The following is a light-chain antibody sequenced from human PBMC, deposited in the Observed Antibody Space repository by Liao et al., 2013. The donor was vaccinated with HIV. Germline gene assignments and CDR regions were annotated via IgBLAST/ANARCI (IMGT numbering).Light chain of an antibody. CDR3: QVWDSDSDHVI. CDR2: QDS. J-gene: IGLJ2*01. V-gene: IGLV3-1*01. CDR1: KLGDKY. Sequence: SYELTQPPSVSVSPGQTASITCSGDKLGDKYACWYQQKPGQSPVLVIYQDSDRPSGIPERFSGSNSGNTATLTISRVEAGDEADYYCQVWDSDSDHVIFAGGTKLTVL.